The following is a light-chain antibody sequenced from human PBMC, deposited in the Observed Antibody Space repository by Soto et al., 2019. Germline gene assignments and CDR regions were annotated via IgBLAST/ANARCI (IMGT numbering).Light chain of an antibody. J-gene: IGKJ1*01. CDR2: GAS. Sequence: ERVMTQSPATLSVSPGERATLSCRASQRISNYLARYQQKPGQAPRLLISGASTRATGIPARFSGSGSGTEFTLTITSLQSEDFAVYYCQPYNNWPPTFGQRTKVEV. V-gene: IGKV3-15*01. CDR1: QRISNY. CDR3: QPYNNWPPT.